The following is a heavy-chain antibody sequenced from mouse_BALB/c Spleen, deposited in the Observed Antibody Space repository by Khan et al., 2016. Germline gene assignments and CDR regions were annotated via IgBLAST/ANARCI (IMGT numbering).Heavy chain of an antibody. CDR3: ARRADYFDY. CDR1: GYTFTSYW. Sequence: QVQLQQSGAELAKPGASVKMSCKASGYTFTSYWMHWVKQRPGQGLEWIGYINPSTGYTEYNQKFKDKATLTADKSSSTAYMQLSSLTSEDSAVYYGARRADYFDYWGQGTTLTVSS. CDR2: INPSTGYT. V-gene: IGHV1-7*01. J-gene: IGHJ2*01. D-gene: IGHD3-1*01.